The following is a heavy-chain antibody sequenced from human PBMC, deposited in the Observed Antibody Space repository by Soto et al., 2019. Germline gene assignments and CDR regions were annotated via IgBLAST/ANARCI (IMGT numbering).Heavy chain of an antibody. CDR1: GGSISSYY. D-gene: IGHD1-26*01. J-gene: IGHJ4*02. Sequence: PSETLSLTCTVSGGSISSYYWSWIRQPPGKGLEWIGYIYYSGSTNYNPSLKSRVTISVDRSKNQFSLKLNSVTAADTAVYYCASGRPTALAYWGQGTLVTVSS. CDR2: IYYSGST. V-gene: IGHV4-59*12. CDR3: ASGRPTALAY.